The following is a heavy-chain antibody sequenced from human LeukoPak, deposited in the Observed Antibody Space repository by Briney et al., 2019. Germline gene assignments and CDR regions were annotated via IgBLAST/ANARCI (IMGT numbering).Heavy chain of an antibody. CDR2: ISWNSGNI. V-gene: IGHV3-9*01. Sequence: GGSLRLSCAASGFTFDDYAMHWVRQATGKGLEWVSGISWNSGNIAYADSVKGRLTISRDDAKNSLYLQMHSLRAEDTALYYCAKATYYDILTGNFDYWGQGTLVTVSS. D-gene: IGHD3-9*01. CDR3: AKATYYDILTGNFDY. CDR1: GFTFDDYA. J-gene: IGHJ4*02.